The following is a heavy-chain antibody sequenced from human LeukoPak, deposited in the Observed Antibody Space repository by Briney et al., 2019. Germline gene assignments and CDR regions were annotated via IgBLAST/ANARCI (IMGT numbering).Heavy chain of an antibody. CDR3: TSSGSYSYYFDY. Sequence: PGGSLRLSCAASGFTFSGSAMHWVRQASGKGLEWVGRIRSKANSYATAYAASVKGRFTISRDDSKNTAYLQMNSLKTGDTAVYYCTSSGSYSYYFDYWGQGTLVTVSS. CDR1: GFTFSGSA. J-gene: IGHJ4*02. D-gene: IGHD1-26*01. CDR2: IRSKANSYAT. V-gene: IGHV3-73*01.